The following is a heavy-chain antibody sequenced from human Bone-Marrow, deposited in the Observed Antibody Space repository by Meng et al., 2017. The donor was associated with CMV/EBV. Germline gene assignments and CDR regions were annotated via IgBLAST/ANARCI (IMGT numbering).Heavy chain of an antibody. CDR3: ARTYYDFWSGYHLDY. CDR1: AYISSGDYY. J-gene: IGHJ4*02. V-gene: IGHV4-30-4*08. Sequence: AYISSGDYYWTWIRQPPGKGLEWIGYIYYSGSTSYNPSLKSRVTISVDTSKSQFSLNLSSVTAADTAVYYCARTYYDFWSGYHLDYWGQGTLVTVSS. D-gene: IGHD3-3*01. CDR2: IYYSGST.